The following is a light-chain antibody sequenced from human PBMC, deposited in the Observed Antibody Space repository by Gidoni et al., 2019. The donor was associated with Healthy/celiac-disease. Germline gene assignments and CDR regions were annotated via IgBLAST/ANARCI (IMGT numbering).Light chain of an antibody. J-gene: IGKJ4*01. V-gene: IGKV3-20*01. Sequence: DIVLTQSPRALSLSPGETATLSCRASQSVSRSYLAWYQQKPGQAPRLLIYDASSRATGIPDRFSGSGSGTDFTLTISRLEPEEVAVYYCHQYGSSPLTFGGXTKLEIK. CDR1: QSVSRSY. CDR3: HQYGSSPLT. CDR2: DAS.